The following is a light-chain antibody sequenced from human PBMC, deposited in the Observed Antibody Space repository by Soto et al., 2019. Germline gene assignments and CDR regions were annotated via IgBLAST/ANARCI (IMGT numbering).Light chain of an antibody. J-gene: IGKJ4*01. CDR2: GAA. Sequence: EIVMTQSPATLSVSPWERATLSCRANQSISSNLAWYQQKPGQAPRLLIYGAATRATGIPARFSGSGSGTDFTLTINSLRSEDFAVYYCQMYNNWVGTFGGGTKVDIK. V-gene: IGKV3-15*01. CDR3: QMYNNWVGT. CDR1: QSISSN.